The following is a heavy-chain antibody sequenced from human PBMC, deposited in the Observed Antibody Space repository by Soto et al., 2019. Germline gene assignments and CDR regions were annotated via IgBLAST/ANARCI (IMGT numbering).Heavy chain of an antibody. CDR1: GYSISSGYY. J-gene: IGHJ3*02. D-gene: IGHD3-3*01. V-gene: IGHV4-38-2*01. CDR2: IYHSGST. Sequence: SETLSLTCAVSGYSISSGYYWGWIRQPPGKGLEWIGSIYHSGSTYYNPSLKSRVTISVDTSKNQFSLKLSSVTAEDTAVYYCASDNYRKGPTIFGVVTYDAFDIWGQGTMVTVSS. CDR3: ASDNYRKGPTIFGVVTYDAFDI.